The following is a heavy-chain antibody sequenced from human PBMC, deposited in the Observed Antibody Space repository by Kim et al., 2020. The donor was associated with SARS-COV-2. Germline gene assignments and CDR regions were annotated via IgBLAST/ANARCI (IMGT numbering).Heavy chain of an antibody. D-gene: IGHD4-17*01. Sequence: QKFQGRVTMTRDTSTSTVYMGLSSLRSEDTAVYYCARDGRMIYGDPSFDYWGQGTLVTVSS. CDR3: ARDGRMIYGDPSFDY. V-gene: IGHV1-46*01. J-gene: IGHJ4*02.